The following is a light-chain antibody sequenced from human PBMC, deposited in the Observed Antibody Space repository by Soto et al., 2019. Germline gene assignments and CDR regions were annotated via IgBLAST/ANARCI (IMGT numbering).Light chain of an antibody. CDR2: YDS. V-gene: IGLV3-21*04. Sequence: SYELTQPPSVSVAPGKTARITCGGNNIGSKSVHWYQQKPGQAPGLVIYYDSDRPSGIPERFSGTNSGNTATLTISRVEAGDEADYSCQVWDSSSDHVVFGGGTKLTVL. CDR3: QVWDSSSDHVV. J-gene: IGLJ2*01. CDR1: NIGSKS.